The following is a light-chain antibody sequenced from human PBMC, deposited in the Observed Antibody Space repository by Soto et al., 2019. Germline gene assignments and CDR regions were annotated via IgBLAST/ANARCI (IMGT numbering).Light chain of an antibody. CDR3: QQSYTTPWT. CDR2: APS. Sequence: DIQMTQSPSSLSASVGDRVTITCRASQSISSYLNWYQQKPGKAPKLLIYAPSSLQSGVPSRFSGSGSGTDFTLTISSLQPEDFGTYYCQQSYTTPWTFGQGTKVEIK. CDR1: QSISSY. V-gene: IGKV1-39*01. J-gene: IGKJ1*01.